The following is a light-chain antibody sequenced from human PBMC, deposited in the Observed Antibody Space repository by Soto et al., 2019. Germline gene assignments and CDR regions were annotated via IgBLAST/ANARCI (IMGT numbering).Light chain of an antibody. Sequence: QAVVTQPLSASASPGQRVTISCSGGSSNIGSNTVAWYQHLPGTAPPRLIFTAGQRPSGVPGRFSGSKSGTSASLAISGLQSEDEADYDCSAWDNSLNGYVFGPGTKLTVL. CDR2: TAG. CDR3: SAWDNSLNGYV. CDR1: SSNIGSNT. V-gene: IGLV1-44*01. J-gene: IGLJ1*01.